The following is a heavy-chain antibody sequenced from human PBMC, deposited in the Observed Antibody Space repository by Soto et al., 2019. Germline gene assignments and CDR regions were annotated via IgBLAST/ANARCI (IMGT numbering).Heavy chain of an antibody. CDR3: TTRSRGYSYGYYFDY. CDR1: GFTFSNAW. D-gene: IGHD5-18*01. Sequence: GGSLRLSCAASGFTFSNAWMSWVRQAPGKGLEWVGRIKSKTDGGTTDYAAPVKGRFTISRDDSKNTLYLQMNSLKTEDTAVYYCTTRSRGYSYGYYFDYWGQGTLVTVSS. J-gene: IGHJ4*02. V-gene: IGHV3-15*01. CDR2: IKSKTDGGTT.